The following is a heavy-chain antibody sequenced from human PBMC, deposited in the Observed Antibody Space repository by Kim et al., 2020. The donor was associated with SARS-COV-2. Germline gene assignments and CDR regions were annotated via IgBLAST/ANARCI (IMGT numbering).Heavy chain of an antibody. CDR1: GGSFSGYY. J-gene: IGHJ6*03. Sequence: SETLSLTCAVYGGSFSGYYWSWIRQPPGKGLEWIGEINHSGSTNYNPSFKSRVTISVDTSKNQFSLKLSSLTAADTAVYYCARGRYGEITIFGVVPGHYYMDVWGKGTTVTVSS. CDR3: ARGRYGEITIFGVVPGHYYMDV. V-gene: IGHV4-34*01. D-gene: IGHD3-3*01. CDR2: INHSGST.